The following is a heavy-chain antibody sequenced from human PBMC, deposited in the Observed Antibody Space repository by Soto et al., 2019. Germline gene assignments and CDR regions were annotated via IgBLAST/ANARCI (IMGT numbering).Heavy chain of an antibody. CDR2: INAGTGHT. V-gene: IGHV1-3*01. Sequence: ASVEVSCKASGYTFTSYAMHWVRQAPGQRLEWMGWINAGTGHTKYSQKFQGRVTITRDTSASTAYMELSGLRSEDTAVYYCAAIIVATKGFEYCGQGTLVTVS. J-gene: IGHJ4*02. CDR3: AAIIVATKGFEY. CDR1: GYTFTSYA. D-gene: IGHD5-12*01.